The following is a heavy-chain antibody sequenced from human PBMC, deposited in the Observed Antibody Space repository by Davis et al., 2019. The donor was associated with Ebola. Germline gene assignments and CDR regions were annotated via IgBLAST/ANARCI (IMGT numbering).Heavy chain of an antibody. J-gene: IGHJ5*02. Sequence: GESLTISCAASGFTVSGKFMSWVRQAPGPGLELVSSIYSAGSTYYGDSVKGRFTISRDNGKNTLYLQMNSLRAEDTAVYYCAREARGSLGWFDPWGQGTLVTVSS. CDR1: GFTVSGKF. D-gene: IGHD3-16*01. V-gene: IGHV3-53*01. CDR2: IYSAGST. CDR3: AREARGSLGWFDP.